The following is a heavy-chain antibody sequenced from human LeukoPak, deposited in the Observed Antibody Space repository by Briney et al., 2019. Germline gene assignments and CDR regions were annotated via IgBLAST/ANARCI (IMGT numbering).Heavy chain of an antibody. CDR1: GYTFTDYF. CDR2: IGPKSGDT. Sequence: ASVKVSCKASGYTFTDYFIHWVRQAPGQGLAWMGWIGPKSGDTSYSQKFQGRVTVTRDTSISTAYMELSRLRSDDTAVYYCGINRLGKALDIWGQGTMVTVSS. V-gene: IGHV1-2*02. CDR3: GINRLGKALDI. D-gene: IGHD7-27*01. J-gene: IGHJ3*02.